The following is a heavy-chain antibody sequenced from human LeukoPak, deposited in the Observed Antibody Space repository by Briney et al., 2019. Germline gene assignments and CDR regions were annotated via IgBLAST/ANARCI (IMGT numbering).Heavy chain of an antibody. V-gene: IGHV1-18*01. Sequence: GASVTASFKATVYTFTSYGISWVRQAPGQGLEWVGWISDYNGNTNSAQKLQGKVTMTTDTSTSTAYMELRSLRSDDTAVYYCARDPCSSTSCYENWFDPWGQGTLVTVSS. D-gene: IGHD2-2*01. J-gene: IGHJ5*02. CDR1: VYTFTSYG. CDR2: ISDYNGNT. CDR3: ARDPCSSTSCYENWFDP.